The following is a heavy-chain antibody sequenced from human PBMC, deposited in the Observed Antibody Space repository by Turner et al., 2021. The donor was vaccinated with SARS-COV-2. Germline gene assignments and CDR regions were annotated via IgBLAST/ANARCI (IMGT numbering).Heavy chain of an antibody. CDR3: DRVVVLRRAYFDY. CDR1: GGSISSGDYY. D-gene: IGHD2-8*01. V-gene: IGHV4-30-4*01. CDR2: IYYSGST. J-gene: IGHJ4*02. Sequence: QVQLLESGPVLVKPSQTLSLTCTVSGGSISSGDYYWSWIRQPPGKGLEWIGYIYYSGSTDYNPSIKRRVTISVDTYKKHFSLKLSSVTAADTAVYYCDRVVVLRRAYFDYWGQGTLVTVSS.